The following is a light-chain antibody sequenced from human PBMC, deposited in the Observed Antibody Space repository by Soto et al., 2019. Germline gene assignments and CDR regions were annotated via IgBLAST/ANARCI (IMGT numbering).Light chain of an antibody. CDR3: CSYGGSYTWV. CDR1: SGDVGGYNF. V-gene: IGLV2-11*01. Sequence: QSALTQPRSVSGSPGQSVTISCTGASGDVGGYNFVSWYQQHPGKAPKLMIFDVSQRPSGVSDRFSGSKSGNTASLTISGLQAEDEAEYYCCSYGGSYTWVFGGGTKLTVL. J-gene: IGLJ3*02. CDR2: DVS.